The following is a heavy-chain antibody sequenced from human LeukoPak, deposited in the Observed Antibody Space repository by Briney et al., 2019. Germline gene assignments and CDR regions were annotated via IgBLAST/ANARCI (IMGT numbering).Heavy chain of an antibody. V-gene: IGHV4-38-2*02. D-gene: IGHD4-17*01. CDR3: ARGTYGYYMDV. J-gene: IGHJ6*03. CDR2: ISRSGST. CDR1: NYSISNSLY. Sequence: PSETLSLTCSGSNYSISNSLYWGWLRQPPGKGLEWIGSISRSGSTFYNPSLKSRVTISLDTSKNQFSLKLSSVTAADTAVYFCARGTYGYYMDVWGKGTTVTVSS.